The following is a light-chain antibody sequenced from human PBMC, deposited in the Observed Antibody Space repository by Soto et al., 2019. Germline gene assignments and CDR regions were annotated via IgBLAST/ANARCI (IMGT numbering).Light chain of an antibody. CDR2: DAS. V-gene: IGKV1-33*01. CDR3: QQYDNLPPFT. J-gene: IGKJ3*01. CDR1: QDISNY. Sequence: DIQMTQSPSSLSASVGDRVTITCQASQDISNYLNWYQQKPGKAPKLLIYDASNLETGVPSRFSGSGSGTDFTVPISSRQPEDIATYYCQQYDNLPPFTFGPGTKVDI.